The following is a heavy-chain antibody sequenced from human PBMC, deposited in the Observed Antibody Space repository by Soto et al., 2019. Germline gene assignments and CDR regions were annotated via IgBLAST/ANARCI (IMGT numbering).Heavy chain of an antibody. CDR3: ARGLRGISFYGMDV. V-gene: IGHV3-33*01. D-gene: IGHD3-16*01. J-gene: IGHJ6*02. CDR2: IWYDGSNK. CDR1: GFTFSLYG. Sequence: ESGGGVVQPGRSLRLSCAASGFTFSLYGMHWVRQAPGKGLEWVAVIWYDGSNKFYADSVKGRFTISRDNSKNTLYLQMNSLREEDTAVYYCARGLRGISFYGMDVWGQGTTVIVSS.